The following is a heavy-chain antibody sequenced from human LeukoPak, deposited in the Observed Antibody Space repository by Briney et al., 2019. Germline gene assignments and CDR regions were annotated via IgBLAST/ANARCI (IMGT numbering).Heavy chain of an antibody. CDR2: INHSGST. D-gene: IGHD3-22*01. CDR1: GGSFSGYY. Sequence: PSETLSLTCAVYGGSFSGYYWSWIRHPPGKGLEWIGEINHSGSTNYNPSLKSRCPISEAPAKTQFSLNLSPVTATAPAMYCCARGVRGGASSGYWNYWGQGALVTVSS. J-gene: IGHJ4*02. CDR3: ARGVRGGASSGYWNY. V-gene: IGHV4-34*01.